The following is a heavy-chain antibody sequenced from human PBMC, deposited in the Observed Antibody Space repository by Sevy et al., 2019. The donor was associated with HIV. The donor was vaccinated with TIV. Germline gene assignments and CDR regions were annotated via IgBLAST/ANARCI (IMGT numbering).Heavy chain of an antibody. J-gene: IGHJ4*02. Sequence: GGYPRLSCAASGFTFSKYSMSWVRQPPGKGLEWVSTLSFGCGEINYADSVKGRFTISRDNSKSSVYLQMNNLRPEDTAVYYCAREGCTKPHDYWGQGTLVTVSS. V-gene: IGHV3-23*01. CDR2: LSFGCGEI. CDR3: AREGCTKPHDY. CDR1: GFTFSKYS. D-gene: IGHD2-8*01.